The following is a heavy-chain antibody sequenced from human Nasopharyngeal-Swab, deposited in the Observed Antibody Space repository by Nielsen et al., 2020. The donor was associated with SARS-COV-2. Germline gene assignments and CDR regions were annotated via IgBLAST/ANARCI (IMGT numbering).Heavy chain of an antibody. CDR1: GGSVSSGNYY. J-gene: IGHJ2*01. CDR2: IYFSGST. V-gene: IGHV4-61*01. D-gene: IGHD6-13*01. Sequence: SETLSLTCTVSGGSVSSGNYYWSWIRQPPGKGLEWIGYIYFSGSTNYNPSLKSRAIISVDTSKNQFSLKLSSVTAAGTAVYYCARGTSSSWFAPWYFDLWGRGTLVTVSS. CDR3: ARGTSSSWFAPWYFDL.